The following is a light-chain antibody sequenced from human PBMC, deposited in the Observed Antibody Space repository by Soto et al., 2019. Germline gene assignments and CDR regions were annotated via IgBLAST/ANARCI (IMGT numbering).Light chain of an antibody. V-gene: IGKV1-33*01. J-gene: IGKJ5*01. CDR2: DAS. CDR1: QDISNY. CDR3: QQYANLPIT. Sequence: DIQMTQSPSSLSASLGDRATITCQASQDISNYLNWYQQKPGKAPKLLIYDASNLETGVPSRFSGSGSGTDFTFTISSLEPEDIATYYCQQYANLPITFGQGTRLEIK.